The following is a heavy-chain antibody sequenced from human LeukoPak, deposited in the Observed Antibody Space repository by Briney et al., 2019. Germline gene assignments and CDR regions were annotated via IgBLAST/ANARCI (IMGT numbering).Heavy chain of an antibody. CDR1: GFIFSSYA. J-gene: IGHJ4*02. V-gene: IGHV3-23*01. CDR3: AKGGPHYGSGSYYAFDY. CDR2: FYSSRGST. Sequence: GGSLRLSCAASGFIFSSYAMSWVRQAPGKGLEWVSSFYSSRGSTYYAGSVKGRFTISRDNSKNTLYLQMNSLRAEDTAVYYCAKGGPHYGSGSYYAFDYWGQGTLVTVSS. D-gene: IGHD3-10*01.